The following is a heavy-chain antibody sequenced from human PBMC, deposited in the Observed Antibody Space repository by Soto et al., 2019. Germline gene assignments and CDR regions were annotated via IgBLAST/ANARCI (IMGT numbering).Heavy chain of an antibody. CDR3: ARGRTYYDFWTGYPAFDY. Sequence: PSETLSLTCAVYGGSFSGYYWSWIRQPPGKGLEWIGEINHSGSTNYNPSLKSRVTISVDTSKNQFSLKLTSVTAADTAFYFCARGRTYYDFWTGYPAFDYWGQGTLVTVSS. CDR2: INHSGST. CDR1: GGSFSGYY. V-gene: IGHV4-34*01. D-gene: IGHD3-3*01. J-gene: IGHJ4*02.